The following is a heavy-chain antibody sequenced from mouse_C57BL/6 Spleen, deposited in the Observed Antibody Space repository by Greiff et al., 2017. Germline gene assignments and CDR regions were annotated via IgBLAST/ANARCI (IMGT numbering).Heavy chain of an antibody. Sequence: VQLQQSGPELVKPGASVKISCKASGYAFSSSWMNWVKQRPGQGLEWIGRIYPGDGDTNYNGKFKGKATLTADKSSSTAYMQLSSLTSEDSAVYFCARGGNHDFDDWGQGTTLTVSS. D-gene: IGHD2-1*01. CDR1: GYAFSSSW. V-gene: IGHV1-82*01. CDR3: ARGGNHDFDD. CDR2: IYPGDGDT. J-gene: IGHJ2*01.